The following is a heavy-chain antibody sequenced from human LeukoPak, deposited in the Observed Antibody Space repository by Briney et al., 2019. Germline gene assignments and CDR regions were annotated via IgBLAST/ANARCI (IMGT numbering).Heavy chain of an antibody. J-gene: IGHJ4*02. CDR1: GYTFTSYG. CDR2: ISVYNGNT. CDR3: ARIQPKWLFPPGPFDY. Sequence: ASVKVSCKASGYTFTSYGISWVRQAPGQGLEWMGWISVYNGNTNYAQKLQGRVTMTTDTSTSTAFMELRSLTSDDTAVYYCARIQPKWLFPPGPFDYWGQGTLVTVSS. D-gene: IGHD3-22*01. V-gene: IGHV1-18*01.